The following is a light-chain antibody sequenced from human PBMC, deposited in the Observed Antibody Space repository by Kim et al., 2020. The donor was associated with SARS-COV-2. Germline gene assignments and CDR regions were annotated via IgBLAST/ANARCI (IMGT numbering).Light chain of an antibody. CDR2: GAS. CDR1: QGISND. J-gene: IGKJ5*01. V-gene: IGKV1-9*01. Sequence: ASVGDRVTITCRASQGISNDLAWYQQKPGKVPKLLIYGASNLQSGVPSRFSGSGSGTDYTLTISSLQPEDVATYFCQQLNSYPLTFGQGTRLEIK. CDR3: QQLNSYPLT.